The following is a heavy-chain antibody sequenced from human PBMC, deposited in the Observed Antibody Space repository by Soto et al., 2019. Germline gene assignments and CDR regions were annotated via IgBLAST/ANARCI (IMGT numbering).Heavy chain of an antibody. J-gene: IGHJ3*02. Sequence: SETLSLTCTVSGGPVRDAYSYWTWIRQPPGKGLEWMGYLSYTGSTYYNPSLRNRASISVDESSNHLSLRLSSVTAADTAVYYCARELEGGVFDIWGRGTLVTVSS. CDR1: GGPVRDAYSY. D-gene: IGHD2-8*02. V-gene: IGHV4-30-4*01. CDR3: ARELEGGVFDI. CDR2: LSYTGST.